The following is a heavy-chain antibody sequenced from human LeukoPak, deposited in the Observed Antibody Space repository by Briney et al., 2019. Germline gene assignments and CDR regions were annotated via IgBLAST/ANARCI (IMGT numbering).Heavy chain of an antibody. CDR1: GFTFRNYI. J-gene: IGHJ4*02. Sequence: GGSLRLSCAASGFTFRNYIMHWVRQAPGKGLDWVAVILEDGSYQSYADSVKGRFTISRDNSRNTLFLQMNSLRDEDTAMYYCARVQGGGFRTADCWGQGTLVTVSS. CDR2: ILEDGSYQ. D-gene: IGHD3-10*01. V-gene: IGHV3-30*03. CDR3: ARVQGGGFRTADC.